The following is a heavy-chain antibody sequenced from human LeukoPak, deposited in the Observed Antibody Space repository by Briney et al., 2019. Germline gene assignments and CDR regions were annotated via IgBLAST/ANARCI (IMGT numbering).Heavy chain of an antibody. Sequence: GFLRLSCAASGFTFSSYSLNWVRQAPGKGLEWVSSISSSSSYIYYADSVKGRFTISRDNAKNSLYLQMNSLRAEDTAVYYCARDPTTVTYNWFGPWGQGTLVTVSS. J-gene: IGHJ5*02. CDR2: ISSSSSYI. CDR3: ARDPTTVTYNWFGP. D-gene: IGHD4-11*01. V-gene: IGHV3-21*01. CDR1: GFTFSSYS.